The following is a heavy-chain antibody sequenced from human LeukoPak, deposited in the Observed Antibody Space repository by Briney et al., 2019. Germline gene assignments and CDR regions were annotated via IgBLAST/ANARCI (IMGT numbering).Heavy chain of an antibody. D-gene: IGHD6-13*01. J-gene: IGHJ4*02. V-gene: IGHV4-34*01. CDR3: ARDKGIAAAGGGYDY. CDR1: GGSFSGYY. CDR2: INHSGST. Sequence: PSETLSLTCAVYGGSFSGYYWSWIRQPPGKGLEWIGEINHSGSTNYNPSLKSRVTISVDTSKNQFSLKLSSVTAADTAVYYCARDKGIAAAGGGYDYWGQGTLVTVSS.